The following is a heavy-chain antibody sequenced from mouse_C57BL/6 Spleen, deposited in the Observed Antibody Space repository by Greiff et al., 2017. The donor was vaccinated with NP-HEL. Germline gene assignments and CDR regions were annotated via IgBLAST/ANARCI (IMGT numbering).Heavy chain of an antibody. V-gene: IGHV3-6*01. CDR3: ARGYGSSWNYFDY. D-gene: IGHD1-1*01. CDR2: ISYDGSN. Sequence: ESGPGLVKPSQSLSLTCSVTGYSITSGYYWNWIRQFPGNKLEWMGYISYDGSNNYNPSLKNRISITRDTSKNQFFLKLNSVTTEDTATYYCARGYGSSWNYFDYWGQGTTLTVSS. CDR1: GYSITSGYY. J-gene: IGHJ2*01.